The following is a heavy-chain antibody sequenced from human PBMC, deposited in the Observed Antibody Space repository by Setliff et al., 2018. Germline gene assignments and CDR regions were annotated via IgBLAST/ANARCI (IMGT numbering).Heavy chain of an antibody. CDR3: ARANKKLDYYYYYYMDV. CDR1: GDSFSDYY. J-gene: IGHJ6*03. D-gene: IGHD1-1*01. Sequence: PSETLSLTCAVYGDSFSDYYWSWIRQPPGQGLEWIEEINHSGHTNYSPSLRSRVTISLDTSKNQFSLKLSSVTAADTAVYYCARANKKLDYYYYYYMDVWGTGTSVTVSS. CDR2: INHSGHT. V-gene: IGHV4-34*01.